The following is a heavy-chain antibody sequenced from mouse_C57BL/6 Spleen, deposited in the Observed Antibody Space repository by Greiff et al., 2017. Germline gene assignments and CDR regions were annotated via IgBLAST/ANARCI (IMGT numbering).Heavy chain of an antibody. CDR1: GFTFSDYG. V-gene: IGHV5-17*01. Sequence: EVKLVESGGGLVKPGGSLTLSCAASGFTFSDYGMHWVRQAPEKGLEWVAYISSGSSTIYYADSVKGRFTISRDNAKNTLCQQMTRLRSENTSMYYCARDPGYDYDAFDYWGQGTTLTVSS. CDR3: ARDPGYDYDAFDY. CDR2: ISSGSSTI. J-gene: IGHJ2*01. D-gene: IGHD2-4*01.